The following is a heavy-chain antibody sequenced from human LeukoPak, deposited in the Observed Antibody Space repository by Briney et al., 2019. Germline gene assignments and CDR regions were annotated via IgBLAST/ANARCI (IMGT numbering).Heavy chain of an antibody. J-gene: IGHJ4*02. CDR1: GFTFSSYG. V-gene: IGHV3-33*01. Sequence: PGGSLRLSCAASGFTFSSYGMHWVRQAPGKGLEWVAVIWYDGSNKYYADSVKGRFTISRDNSKNTLYLQMNSLRAEDTAVYYCAREIYSSGWYGKDYWGQGTLVTVSS. D-gene: IGHD6-19*01. CDR2: IWYDGSNK. CDR3: AREIYSSGWYGKDY.